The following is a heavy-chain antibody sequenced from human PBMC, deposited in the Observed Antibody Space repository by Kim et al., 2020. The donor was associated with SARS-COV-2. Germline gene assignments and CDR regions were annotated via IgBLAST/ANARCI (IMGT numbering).Heavy chain of an antibody. V-gene: IGHV1-2*02. CDR2: ISPSIGAT. J-gene: IGHJ5*02. CDR3: ARENSNKWFDP. Sequence: ASVKVSCKASGYTFSGYYMYWVRQAPGQGLEWMGWISPSIGATNYAQNFQGRVTMTRDASSRTAYMELSRLRSDDTAVYYCARENSNKWFDPWGQGSLVTVSS. CDR1: GYTFSGYY.